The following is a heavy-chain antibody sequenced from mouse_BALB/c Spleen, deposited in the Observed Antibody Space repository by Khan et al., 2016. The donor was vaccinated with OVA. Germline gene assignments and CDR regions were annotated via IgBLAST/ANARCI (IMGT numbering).Heavy chain of an antibody. Sequence: EVELVQSGGGLVKPGGSLKLSCAASGFNFSTSSMSWVRQTPEKRLEWVATISRDSDYINYPPNVTDRFTISRDNAKNTLYLQMSSLRSEDTAMYYCARCHYDNFAYWGQGTLVTVSA. J-gene: IGHJ3*01. CDR3: ARCHYDNFAY. CDR1: GFNFSTSS. D-gene: IGHD2-3*01. V-gene: IGHV5-9*04. CDR2: ISRDSDYI.